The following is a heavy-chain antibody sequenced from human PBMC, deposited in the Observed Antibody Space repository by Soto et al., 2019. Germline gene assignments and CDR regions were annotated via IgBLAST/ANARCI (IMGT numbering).Heavy chain of an antibody. CDR3: VQTTGWPGFDF. V-gene: IGHV3-53*01. D-gene: IGHD6-19*01. Sequence: GGSLRLSCAAAGFTVSTSQMTWVRQAPGKGLEWVSVIFIGGTTQYAESVKGRFTISRDNSKNTLYLQMNSLRAEDTAVYYCVQTTGWPGFDFWGQGTLVTVSS. J-gene: IGHJ4*02. CDR1: GFTVSTSQ. CDR2: IFIGGTT.